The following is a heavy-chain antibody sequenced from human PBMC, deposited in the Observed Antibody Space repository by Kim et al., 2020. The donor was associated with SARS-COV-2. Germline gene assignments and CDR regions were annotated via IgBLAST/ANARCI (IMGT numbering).Heavy chain of an antibody. J-gene: IGHJ4*02. D-gene: IGHD3-3*01. CDR3: ASSRGLDYYDFWSGYSPATGYFDY. CDR2: IYYSGST. CDR1: GGSISSYY. Sequence: SETLSLTCTVSGGSISSYYWSWIRQPPGKGLEWIGYIYYSGSTNYNPSLKSRVTISVDTSKNQFSLKLSSVTAADTAVYYCASSRGLDYYDFWSGYSPATGYFDYWGQGTLVTVSS. V-gene: IGHV4-59*13.